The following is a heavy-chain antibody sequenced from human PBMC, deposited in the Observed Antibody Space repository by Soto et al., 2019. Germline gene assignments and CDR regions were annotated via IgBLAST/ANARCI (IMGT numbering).Heavy chain of an antibody. D-gene: IGHD3-16*01. V-gene: IGHV1-69*12. CDR2: IIPIFGTA. J-gene: IGHJ5*02. CDR3: ARVTTSRWRQSLDNWFDP. CDR1: GGTFSSYA. Sequence: QVQLVQSGAEVKKPGSSVKVSCKASGGTFSSYAISWVRQAPGQGLEWMGGIIPIFGTANYAQKFQGRVTITADESTSTAYMELSSVRSEDTAVYYCARVTTSRWRQSLDNWFDPWGQGTLVTVSS.